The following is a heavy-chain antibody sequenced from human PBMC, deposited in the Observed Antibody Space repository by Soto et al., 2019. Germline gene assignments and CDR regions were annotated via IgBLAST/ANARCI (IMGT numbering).Heavy chain of an antibody. J-gene: IGHJ6*02. CDR1: GFTFSSYG. CDR3: AKDWGDFWSGYFYYYYGMDV. Sequence: GGSLRLSCAASGFTFSSYGMHWVRQAPGKGLEWVAVISYDGSNKYYADSVKGRFTISRDNSKNTLYLQMNSLRAEDTAVYYWAKDWGDFWSGYFYYYYGMDVWGQGTTVTVSS. V-gene: IGHV3-30*18. CDR2: ISYDGSNK. D-gene: IGHD3-3*01.